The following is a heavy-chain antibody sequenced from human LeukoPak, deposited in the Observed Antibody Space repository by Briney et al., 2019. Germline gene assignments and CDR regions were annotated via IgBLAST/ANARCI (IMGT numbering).Heavy chain of an antibody. V-gene: IGHV3-23*01. J-gene: IGHJ4*02. CDR3: ARGADQWELVKYYFDY. CDR1: GFTFTSYG. D-gene: IGHD1-26*01. Sequence: GGSLRLSCAASGFTFTSYGMSWVRQAPGKGMEWVSGISGSGGSTYYADSVKGRFTISRDNAKNSLYLQMNSLRAEDAAVYYCARGADQWELVKYYFDYWGQGTLVTVSS. CDR2: ISGSGGST.